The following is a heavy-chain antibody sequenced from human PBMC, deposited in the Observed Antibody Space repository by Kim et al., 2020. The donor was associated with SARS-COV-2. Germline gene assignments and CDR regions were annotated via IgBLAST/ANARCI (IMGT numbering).Heavy chain of an antibody. Sequence: SETLSLTCTVSGGSISSSSYYWGWIRQPPGKGLEWIGSIYYSGSTYYNPSLKSRVTISVDTSKNQFSLKLSSVTAADTAVYYCARQGVTMVRGVIFRVEEDAFDIWGQGTMVTVSS. J-gene: IGHJ3*02. CDR2: IYYSGST. V-gene: IGHV4-39*01. CDR1: GGSISSSSYY. CDR3: ARQGVTMVRGVIFRVEEDAFDI. D-gene: IGHD3-10*01.